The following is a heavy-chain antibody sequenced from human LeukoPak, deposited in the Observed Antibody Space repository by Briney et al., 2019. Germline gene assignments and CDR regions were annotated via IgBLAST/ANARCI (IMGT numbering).Heavy chain of an antibody. V-gene: IGHV4-61*01. J-gene: IGHJ4*02. CDR2: IYYSGST. Sequence: SQTLSLTCTVSGGSISSGSYYWSWIRQPPGKGLEWIGYIYYSGSTNYNPSLKSRVTISVDRSKNQFSLKLSSVTAADTAVYYCATTMVRGVIGGYWGQGTLVTVSS. D-gene: IGHD3-10*01. CDR1: GGSISSGSYY. CDR3: ATTMVRGVIGGY.